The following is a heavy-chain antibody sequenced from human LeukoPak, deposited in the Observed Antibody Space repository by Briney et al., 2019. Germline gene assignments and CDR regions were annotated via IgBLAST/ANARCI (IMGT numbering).Heavy chain of an antibody. J-gene: IGHJ6*03. CDR1: GGSFSGYY. CDR3: AREFRYYYYYMDV. V-gene: IGHV4-34*01. Sequence: SETLSLTCAVNGGSFSGYYWSWIRQPPGKGLEWIGEINHSGSTNYNPSLKSRVTISVDTSKNQFSLKLSSVTAADTAVYYCAREFRYYYYYMDVWGKGTTVTVSS. CDR2: INHSGST.